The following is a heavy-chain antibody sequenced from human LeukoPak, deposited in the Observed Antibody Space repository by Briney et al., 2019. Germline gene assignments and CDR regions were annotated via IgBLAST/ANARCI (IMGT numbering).Heavy chain of an antibody. V-gene: IGHV3-64*01. CDR2: ISTNGSST. Sequence: GESMRLSCAASGFTFSSYAMYWVRQAPGKGLEYVSAISTNGSSTYNANSVKGRFTISRDNSKNTLYLQMGSLRAEDMAVYYCAGGSSWYRGIDYWGQGTLVTVSS. D-gene: IGHD6-13*01. CDR3: AGGSSWYRGIDY. J-gene: IGHJ4*02. CDR1: GFTFSSYA.